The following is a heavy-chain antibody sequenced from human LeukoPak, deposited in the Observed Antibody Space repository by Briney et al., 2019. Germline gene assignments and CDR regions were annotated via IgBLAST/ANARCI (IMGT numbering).Heavy chain of an antibody. CDR1: GGTFSSYA. J-gene: IGHJ5*02. V-gene: IGHV1-69*05. CDR2: IIPIFGTA. CDR3: ARDDTRGYSNYVWFDP. D-gene: IGHD4-11*01. Sequence: GSSVKVSCKASGGTFSSYAIGWVRQAPGQGLEWMGRIIPIFGTANYAQKFQGRVTITTDESTSTAYMELSSLRSEDTAVYYCARDDTRGYSNYVWFDPWGQGTLVTVSS.